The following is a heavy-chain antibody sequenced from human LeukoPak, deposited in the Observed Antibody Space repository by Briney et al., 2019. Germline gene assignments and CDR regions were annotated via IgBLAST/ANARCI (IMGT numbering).Heavy chain of an antibody. CDR3: ARGPTLYSPFDY. CDR2: ISYDGSNK. J-gene: IGHJ4*02. V-gene: IGHV3-30-3*01. Sequence: TGGSLRLSCAASGFTFSKYTMSWVRQAPGKGLEWVAVISYDGSNKYYADSVKGRFTISRDNSNNTLYLQMNSLRAEDTAVYYCARGPTLYSPFDYWGQGTLVTVSS. CDR1: GFTFSKYT. D-gene: IGHD5-12*01.